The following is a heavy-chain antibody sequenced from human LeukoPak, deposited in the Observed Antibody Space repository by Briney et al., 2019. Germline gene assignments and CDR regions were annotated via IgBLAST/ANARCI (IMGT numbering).Heavy chain of an antibody. Sequence: SVKVSCKASGGTFSSYAISWVRQAPGQGLEWMGGIIPIFGTANYAQKFQGRVTITTDESTSTAYMELSSLRSEDTAVYHCAGYDSSGYYYDAFDIWGQGTMVTVSS. CDR3: AGYDSSGYYYDAFDI. V-gene: IGHV1-69*05. J-gene: IGHJ3*02. CDR1: GGTFSSYA. CDR2: IIPIFGTA. D-gene: IGHD3-22*01.